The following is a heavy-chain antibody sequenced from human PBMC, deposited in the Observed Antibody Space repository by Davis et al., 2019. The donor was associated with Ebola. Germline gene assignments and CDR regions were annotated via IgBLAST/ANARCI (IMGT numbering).Heavy chain of an antibody. D-gene: IGHD5-18*01. CDR1: GGTFSSYA. Sequence: SVKVSCKASGGTFSSYAISWVRQAPGQGLEWMGGIIPIFGTANYAQKFQGRVTITADESTSTAYMELSSLRSEDTAVYYCARDQAGGYSYGYGGGWFDPWGQGTLVTVSS. CDR2: IIPIFGTA. CDR3: ARDQAGGYSYGYGGGWFDP. V-gene: IGHV1-69*13. J-gene: IGHJ5*02.